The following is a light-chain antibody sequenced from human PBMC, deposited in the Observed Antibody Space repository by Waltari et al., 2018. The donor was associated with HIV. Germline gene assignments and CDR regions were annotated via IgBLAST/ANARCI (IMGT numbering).Light chain of an antibody. CDR2: GAS. CDR1: QSVSSN. J-gene: IGKJ2*01. CDR3: EQSYGSPHT. Sequence: ETVMTQSPATLSVSPGERVTLSCRASQSVSSNLAWYQQKPGQAPRLLIYGASTRATGIPARFSGSGSGTEFTLTISSLQSEDFATYYCEQSYGSPHTFGQGTTLEI. V-gene: IGKV3-15*01.